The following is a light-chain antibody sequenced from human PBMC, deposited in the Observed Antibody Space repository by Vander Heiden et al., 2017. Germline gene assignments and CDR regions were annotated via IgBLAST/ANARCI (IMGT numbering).Light chain of an antibody. Sequence: QSALTQPRSVSGSPGQSVTISCTGTSSDVGGYNYVSWYQQHPGKAPKLMIYDVSKRPSGVPDRFSGSKSGNTASLTISVLQGEDEADYYCCSYAGRYIVVFGGGTKLTVL. CDR3: CSYAGRYIVV. CDR2: DVS. V-gene: IGLV2-11*01. J-gene: IGLJ2*01. CDR1: SSDVGGYNY.